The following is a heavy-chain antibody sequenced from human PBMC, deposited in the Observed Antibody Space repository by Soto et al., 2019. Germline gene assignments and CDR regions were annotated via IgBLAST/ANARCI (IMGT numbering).Heavy chain of an antibody. CDR2: INHSGST. CDR1: GGSFSGYY. V-gene: IGHV4-34*01. J-gene: IGHJ5*02. CDR3: ARGGPMTSTRNQNWFDP. Sequence: SETLSLTCAVYGGSFSGYYWSWIRQPPGKGLEWIGEINHSGSTNYNPSLKSRVTISVDTSKNQFSLKLSSVTAADTAVYYCARGGPMTSTRNQNWFDPWGRGTLVTVS.